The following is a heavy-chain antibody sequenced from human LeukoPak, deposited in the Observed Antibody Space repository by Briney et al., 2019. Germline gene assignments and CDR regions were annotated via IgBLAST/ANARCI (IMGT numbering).Heavy chain of an antibody. CDR2: VNKDGYQK. V-gene: IGHV3-7*01. J-gene: IGHJ3*02. CDR1: GFTFSDFW. D-gene: IGHD6-19*01. Sequence: PGGSLRLPCIGSGFTFSDFWMTWVRQTPGQGLEWVANVNKDGYQKQYADSLRGRFTISKDNSKNSMYLQLNSLRAEDTGVYYCVRNRGWYALDMWGQGTMVTVSS. CDR3: VRNRGWYALDM.